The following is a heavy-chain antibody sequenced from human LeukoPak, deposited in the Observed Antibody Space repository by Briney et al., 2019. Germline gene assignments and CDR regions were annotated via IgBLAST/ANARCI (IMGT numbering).Heavy chain of an antibody. CDR1: GGSISSGGYY. CDR3: ARGKLYCSGGSCWPYYFDY. J-gene: IGHJ4*02. D-gene: IGHD2-15*01. V-gene: IGHV4-31*03. CDR2: IYYSGST. Sequence: SQTLSLTRTVSGGSISSGGYYWSWIRQHPGKGLEWIGYIYYSGSTYYNPSLKSRVTISVDTSKNQFSLKLSSVTAADTAVYYCARGKLYCSGGSCWPYYFDYWGQGTLVTVSS.